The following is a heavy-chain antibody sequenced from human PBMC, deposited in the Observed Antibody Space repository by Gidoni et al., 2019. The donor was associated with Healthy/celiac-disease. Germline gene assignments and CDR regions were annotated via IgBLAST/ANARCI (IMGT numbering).Heavy chain of an antibody. CDR2: ISSSSSYI. CDR3: ARENYDILTGPLWAFDI. V-gene: IGHV3-21*01. J-gene: IGHJ3*02. Sequence: EVQLVESGGGLVKPGGALRLACAASGFTVSSDSMNWVRQAPGKGLEWVSSISSSSSYISYADSVKGRFTISRDNAKNSLYLQMNSLRAEDTAVYYCARENYDILTGPLWAFDIWGQGTMVTVSS. D-gene: IGHD3-9*01. CDR1: GFTVSSDS.